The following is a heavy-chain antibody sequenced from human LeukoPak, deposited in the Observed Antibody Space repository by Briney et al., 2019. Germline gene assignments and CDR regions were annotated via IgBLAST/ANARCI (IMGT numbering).Heavy chain of an antibody. V-gene: IGHV3-48*03. CDR1: GFLFSDYE. D-gene: IGHD5-18*01. CDR2: ISTRGGTI. CDR3: VRDGYSYSYDFDY. J-gene: IGHJ4*02. Sequence: GSLRLSCGASGFLFSDYEMNWVRQAPGKGLEWISYISTRGGTIYYADSVEGRFTISRDNAKNALYLQMNSLRVEDTAFYYCVRDGYSYSYDFDYWGQGTLVAVSP.